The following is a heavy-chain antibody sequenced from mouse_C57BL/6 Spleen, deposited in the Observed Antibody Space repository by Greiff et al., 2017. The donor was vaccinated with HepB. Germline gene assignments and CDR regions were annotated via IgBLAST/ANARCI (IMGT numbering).Heavy chain of an antibody. Sequence: VQLQQSGAELVRPGASVTLSCKASGYTFTDYEMHWVKQTPVHGLEWIGAIDPETGGTAYNQKFKGKAILTADKSSSTAYMELSSLTSEDSAVYYCTREGGYGNYQAWFAYWGQGTLVTVSA. CDR3: TREGGYGNYQAWFAY. CDR1: GYTFTDYE. CDR2: IDPETGGT. D-gene: IGHD2-1*01. V-gene: IGHV1-15*01. J-gene: IGHJ3*01.